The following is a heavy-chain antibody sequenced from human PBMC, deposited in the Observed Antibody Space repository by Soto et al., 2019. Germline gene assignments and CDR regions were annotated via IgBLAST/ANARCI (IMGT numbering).Heavy chain of an antibody. D-gene: IGHD3-10*01. CDR2: ISAYNGNT. V-gene: IGHV1-18*01. J-gene: IGHJ4*02. CDR1: GYTFTSYG. Sequence: ASVKVSCKASGYTFTSYGISWVRQAPGQGLEWMGWISAYNGNTNYAQKLQGRVTMTTDTSTSTAYMELRSLRSDDTAVYYCARGSITMVRGVMNYWGQGTLVTVSS. CDR3: ARGSITMVRGVMNY.